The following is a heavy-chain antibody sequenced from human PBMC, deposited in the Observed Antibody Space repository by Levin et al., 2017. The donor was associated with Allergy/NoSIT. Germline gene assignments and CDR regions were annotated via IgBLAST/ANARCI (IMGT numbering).Heavy chain of an antibody. Sequence: GGSLRLSCKGSGYTFTSHWIGWVRQMPGKGLEWMGIIYPSDSDTRYSPSFQGQVTISADKSISTAYLQWSSLKASDPAIYYCARHGKTSLRFDAFDIWGQGTMVTVSS. V-gene: IGHV5-51*01. CDR2: IYPSDSDT. J-gene: IGHJ3*02. CDR3: ARHGKTSLRFDAFDI. CDR1: GYTFTSHW.